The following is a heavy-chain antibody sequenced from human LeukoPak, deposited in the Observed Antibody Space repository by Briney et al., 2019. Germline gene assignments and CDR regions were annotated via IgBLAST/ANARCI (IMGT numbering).Heavy chain of an antibody. Sequence: PSDALSLTCTVSGGPIGRYYWIWLRQPPRRGLEWISYIYYSGTTKYNPSLRSRVTMSVDTSKNQFSLKLTAVTAADTAVYYCAREDPQTTVPEGLDVWGQGTTVTVSS. J-gene: IGHJ6*02. CDR1: GGPIGRYY. V-gene: IGHV4-59*01. CDR2: IYYSGTT. D-gene: IGHD4-17*01. CDR3: AREDPQTTVPEGLDV.